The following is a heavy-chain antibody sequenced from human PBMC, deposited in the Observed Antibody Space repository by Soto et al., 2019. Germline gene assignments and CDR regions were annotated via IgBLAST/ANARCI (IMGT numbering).Heavy chain of an antibody. CDR1: GFSLSTSGVG. CDR3: ARGIDYYDSSGRFFDY. D-gene: IGHD3-22*01. CDR2: IYWNDDK. J-gene: IGHJ4*02. V-gene: IGHV2-5*01. Sequence: QITLKESGPTLVKPTQTLTLTCTFSGFSLSTSGVGVGWIRQPPGKALEWLALIYWNDDKRYSPSLKSRLTITTDTSKNQVVLTMTNMDPVDTATYYCARGIDYYDSSGRFFDYWGQGTLVTVSS.